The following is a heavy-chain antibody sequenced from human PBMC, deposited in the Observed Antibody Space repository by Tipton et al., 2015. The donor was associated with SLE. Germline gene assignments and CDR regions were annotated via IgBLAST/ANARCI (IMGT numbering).Heavy chain of an antibody. CDR2: ISGSGSST. J-gene: IGHJ4*02. CDR3: AKERSPDYFDY. Sequence: GSLRLSCAASGFTFSSYAMSWVRQAPGKGLEWVSGISGSGSSTYYTDSVKGRFTISRDNSKNTLYLQMNSLRADDTAMYYCAKERSPDYFDYWGQGTLVTVSS. V-gene: IGHV3-23*01. CDR1: GFTFSSYA.